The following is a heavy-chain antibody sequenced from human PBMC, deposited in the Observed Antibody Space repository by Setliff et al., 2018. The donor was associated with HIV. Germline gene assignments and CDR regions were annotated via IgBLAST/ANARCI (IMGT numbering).Heavy chain of an antibody. CDR2: IYYSGST. D-gene: IGHD6-13*01. Sequence: SETLSLTCTVSGGSISSSSYYWGWIRQPPGKGLEWIGSIYYSGSTYYNPSLKSRVTISVDTSKNQFSLKLSSVTAADTAVYYCAVTYSSSWYRLNWFDPWCQGTLVTVSS. CDR3: AVTYSSSWYRLNWFDP. CDR1: GGSISSSSYY. J-gene: IGHJ5*02. V-gene: IGHV4-39*01.